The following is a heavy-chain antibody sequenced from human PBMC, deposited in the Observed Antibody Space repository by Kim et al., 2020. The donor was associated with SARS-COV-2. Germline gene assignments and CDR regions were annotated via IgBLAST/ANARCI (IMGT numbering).Heavy chain of an antibody. CDR3: ARAVARYFYH. D-gene: IGHD1-20*01. Sequence: DTTYYSDSVKGRFTISRDNSKNSLFLEMNRLRSEDTALYYCARAVARYFYHWGQGTPVTVSS. CDR2: DTT. J-gene: IGHJ4*02. V-gene: IGHV3-43*01.